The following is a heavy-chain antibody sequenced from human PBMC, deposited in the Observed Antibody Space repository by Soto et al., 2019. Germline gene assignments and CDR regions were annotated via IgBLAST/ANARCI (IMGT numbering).Heavy chain of an antibody. V-gene: IGHV2-5*02. CDR3: AHRPRGYSYHFDY. D-gene: IGHD5-18*01. CDR2: IYWDDDE. Sequence: QITLKESGPTLVKPTQTLTLTCTFSGFSLSTRGVGVGWIRQPPGKALEWLALIYWDDDEGYSPSLKSRLTIPQDTPKHKVVIKMTNMDPVDSATYSCAHRPRGYSYHFDYWGQGTLVTVSS. J-gene: IGHJ4*02. CDR1: GFSLSTRGVG.